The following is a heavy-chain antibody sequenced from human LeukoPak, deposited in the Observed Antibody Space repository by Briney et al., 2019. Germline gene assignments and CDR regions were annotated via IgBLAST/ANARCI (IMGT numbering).Heavy chain of an antibody. CDR1: GYTFTSYG. CDR3: ARGSLIAAAAYLGY. J-gene: IGHJ4*02. V-gene: IGHV1-18*01. CDR2: ISAYNGNT. D-gene: IGHD6-13*01. Sequence: EASVKVSCKASGYTFTSYGISWVRQAPGQGLEWMGWISAYNGNTNYAQKLQGRVTMTTDTSTSTAYMELRSLRSDDTAVYYCARGSLIAAAAYLGYWGQGTLVTVSS.